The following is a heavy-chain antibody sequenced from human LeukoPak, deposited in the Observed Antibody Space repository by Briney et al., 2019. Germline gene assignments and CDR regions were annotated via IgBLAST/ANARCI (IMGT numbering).Heavy chain of an antibody. D-gene: IGHD3-16*01. CDR3: ARSPERGDEVIDY. V-gene: IGHV3-64*01. CDR1: GFTFSSYA. CDR2: ISSNGGST. Sequence: PGRSLRLSCAASGFTFSSYAMHWVRQAPGKGLEYVSAISSNGGSTYYANSVKGRFTISRDNSKNTLYLQMGSLRAEDMAVYYCARSPERGDEVIDYWGQGTLVTVSS. J-gene: IGHJ4*02.